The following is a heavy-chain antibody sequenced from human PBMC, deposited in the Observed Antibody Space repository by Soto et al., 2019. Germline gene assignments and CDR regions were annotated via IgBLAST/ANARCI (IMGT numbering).Heavy chain of an antibody. CDR1: GYSVTSYW. D-gene: IGHD3-10*01. V-gene: IGHV5-51*01. CDR2: IYPGDSDT. J-gene: IGHJ4*02. Sequence: GESLKISCKGSGYSVTSYWIGWVRQMPGKGLEWMGIIYPGDSDTRYSPSFQGQVTISADKSISTAYLQWSSLKASDTAMYYCARIYYYGSGSYYDYFDYWGQGTLVTVSS. CDR3: ARIYYYGSGSYYDYFDY.